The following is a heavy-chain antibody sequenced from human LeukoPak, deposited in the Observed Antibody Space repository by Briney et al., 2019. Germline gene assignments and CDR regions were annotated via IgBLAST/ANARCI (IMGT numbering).Heavy chain of an antibody. V-gene: IGHV3-23*01. CDR3: ARQRGSYRSPFDY. CDR2: SSGNGGST. D-gene: IGHD3-16*02. CDR1: GFTFSNYA. Sequence: GGSLRLSCGASGFTFSNYAMSWVRQAPGKGLEWVSTSSGNGGSTYYGDSVKGRFTISRDNVKNTLHLQMSSLRAEDTAIYYCARQRGSYRSPFDYWGQGILVTVSS. J-gene: IGHJ4*02.